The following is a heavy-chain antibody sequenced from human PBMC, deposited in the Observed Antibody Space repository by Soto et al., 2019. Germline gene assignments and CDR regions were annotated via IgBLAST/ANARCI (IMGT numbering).Heavy chain of an antibody. Sequence: PSETLSLTCTVCGGSISSSSYYWGWIRQPPGKGLEWIGSIYYSGSTYYNPSLKSRVTISVDTSKNQFSLKLSSVTAADTAVYYCARPXGGGYGDYEDYYYGMDVWGPGTTVTVSS. J-gene: IGHJ6*02. CDR1: GGSISSSSYY. CDR2: IYYSGST. D-gene: IGHD4-17*01. V-gene: IGHV4-39*01. CDR3: ARPXGGGYGDYEDYYYGMDV.